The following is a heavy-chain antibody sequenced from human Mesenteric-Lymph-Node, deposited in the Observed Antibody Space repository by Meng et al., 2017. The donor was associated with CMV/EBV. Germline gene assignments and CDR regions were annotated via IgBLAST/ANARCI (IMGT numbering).Heavy chain of an antibody. CDR2: IYYSGST. J-gene: IGHJ6*02. V-gene: IGHV4-31*03. Sequence: LRLSCTVSGGSISSGGSYWSWIRQHPGKGLEWIGYIYYSGSTYYNPSLKSRVTISVDTSKNQFSLKLSSVTAADTAVYYCARGNGYCSSTSCYSYYYGMDVWGQGTTVTVSS. D-gene: IGHD2-2*03. CDR1: GGSISSGGSY. CDR3: ARGNGYCSSTSCYSYYYGMDV.